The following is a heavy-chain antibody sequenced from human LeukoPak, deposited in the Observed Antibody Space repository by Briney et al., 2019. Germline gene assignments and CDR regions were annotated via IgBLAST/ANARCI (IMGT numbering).Heavy chain of an antibody. V-gene: IGHV3-21*01. CDR2: ISSSSSSYI. J-gene: IGHJ3*02. Sequence: GGSLRLSCAASEFTFSSYSMNWVRQAPGKGLEWVSSISSSSSSYIYYADSVKGRFTISRDNAKNSLYLQMNSLRAEDTAVYYCARGNYYDSSGYYPPDIWGQGTMVTVSS. CDR1: EFTFSSYS. D-gene: IGHD3-22*01. CDR3: ARGNYYDSSGYYPPDI.